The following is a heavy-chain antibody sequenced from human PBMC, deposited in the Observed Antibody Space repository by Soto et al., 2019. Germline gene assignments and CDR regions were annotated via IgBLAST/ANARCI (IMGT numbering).Heavy chain of an antibody. J-gene: IGHJ4*02. CDR1: GFTFSSYW. CDR3: ARTDSSGWYLFAY. V-gene: IGHV3-74*01. CDR2: INSDGSST. D-gene: IGHD6-19*01. Sequence: GGSLRLSCAASGFTFSSYWMHWVRQAPGKGLVWVSRINSDGSSTSYADSVKGRFTISRDNAKNTLYLQMNSLRAEDTAVYYCARTDSSGWYLFAYWGQGTLVTVSS.